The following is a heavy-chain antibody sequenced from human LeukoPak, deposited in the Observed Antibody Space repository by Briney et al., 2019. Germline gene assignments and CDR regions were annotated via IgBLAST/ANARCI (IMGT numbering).Heavy chain of an antibody. CDR3: ARDRGYSYGPSYYFDY. J-gene: IGHJ4*02. CDR2: ISSSSSYI. CDR1: GFTLSSYS. D-gene: IGHD5-18*01. Sequence: PGGSLRLSCAASGFTLSSYSMNWVRQAPGKGLEWVSSISSSSSYIYYADSVKGRFTISRDNAKNSLYLQMNSLRAEDTAVYYCARDRGYSYGPSYYFDYWGQGTLVTVSS. V-gene: IGHV3-21*01.